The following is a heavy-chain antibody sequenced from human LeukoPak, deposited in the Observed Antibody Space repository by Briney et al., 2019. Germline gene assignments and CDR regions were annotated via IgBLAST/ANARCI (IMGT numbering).Heavy chain of an antibody. CDR3: AKDVRSDYFDY. J-gene: IGHJ4*02. CDR1: GITFSSYA. CDR2: ISSSGRYM. V-gene: IGHV3-21*01. Sequence: GGSLRLSCAASGITFSSYAMHWVRQAPGKGLEWVSAISSSGRYMYYADSVKGRFTISRDNANNSLYLQMDSLRAEDTAVYYCAKDVRSDYFDYWGQGTLVTVSS.